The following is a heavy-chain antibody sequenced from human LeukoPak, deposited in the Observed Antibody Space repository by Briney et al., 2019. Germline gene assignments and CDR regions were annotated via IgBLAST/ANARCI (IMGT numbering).Heavy chain of an antibody. D-gene: IGHD1-26*01. CDR1: GGPISSGGYS. CDR2: IFQGGSP. J-gene: IGHJ3*01. CDR3: ARDRAGLGLLDF. V-gene: IGHV4-30-2*01. Sequence: SETLSLTCAVSGGPISSGGYSWTWIRQPPGKGLEWIGYIFQGGSPSYNPSLRSRVTISVDTSRTHFSLELISVTAADTAIYYCARDRAGLGLLDFWGQGTMVTVSS.